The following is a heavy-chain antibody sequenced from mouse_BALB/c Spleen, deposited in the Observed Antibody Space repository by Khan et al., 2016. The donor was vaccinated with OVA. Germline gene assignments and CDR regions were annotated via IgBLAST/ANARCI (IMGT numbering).Heavy chain of an antibody. J-gene: IGHJ4*01. CDR3: ARRTTGYAMDY. Sequence: QVQLKESGAELARPGASVKMSCKASGYTFPSNTMHWVKQRPGQGLEWIGYINPRSDYTIYNQKFEDKATLTADISSTTAYMQLSSLTSDDSAVYYCARRTTGYAMDYWGQGTSGTVSS. CDR1: GYTFPSNT. V-gene: IGHV1-4*01. CDR2: INPRSDYT. D-gene: IGHD2-14*01.